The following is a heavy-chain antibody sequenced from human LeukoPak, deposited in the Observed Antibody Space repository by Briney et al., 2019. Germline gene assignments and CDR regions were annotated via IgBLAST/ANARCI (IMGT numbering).Heavy chain of an antibody. V-gene: IGHV4-59*01. J-gene: IGHJ3*02. CDR1: GGSISSYY. CDR2: IYYSGST. D-gene: IGHD3-3*01. CDR3: ARGILRFPHAFDI. Sequence: SETLSLTCTVSGGSISSYYWSWIRQPPGKGLEWIGYIYYSGSTNYNPSLKSRVTISVDTSKNQLSLKLSSVTAADTAVYYCARGILRFPHAFDIWGQGIMVTVSS.